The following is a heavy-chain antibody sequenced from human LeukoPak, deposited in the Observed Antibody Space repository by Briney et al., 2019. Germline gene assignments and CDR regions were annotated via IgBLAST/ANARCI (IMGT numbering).Heavy chain of an antibody. CDR2: MNPNSGNT. Sequence: GASVKVSCKASGYTFTSYDINWVRQATGQGLEWMGWMNPNSGNTGYAQKFQDRVTMTRNTSISTAYMELSSLRSEDTAVYYCARGSAAAYYLFDYWGQGILVTVSS. CDR1: GYTFTSYD. D-gene: IGHD6-13*01. V-gene: IGHV1-8*01. J-gene: IGHJ4*02. CDR3: ARGSAAAYYLFDY.